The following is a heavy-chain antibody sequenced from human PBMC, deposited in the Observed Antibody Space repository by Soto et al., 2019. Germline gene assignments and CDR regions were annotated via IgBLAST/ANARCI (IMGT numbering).Heavy chain of an antibody. J-gene: IGHJ3*01. CDR2: IHSDGSST. Sequence: EVQLVESGGGLVQPGESLRLSCAASGFTFSYYWMHWVRQAPGKGLVWVSRIHSDGSSTTYADSVKGRFTISRDNARXXXXXXXXXXXXXXXXXXXXXXXXXXXXDLWGQGTVVTVSS. V-gene: IGHV3-74*01. CDR3: XXXXXXXXDL. CDR1: GFTFSYYW.